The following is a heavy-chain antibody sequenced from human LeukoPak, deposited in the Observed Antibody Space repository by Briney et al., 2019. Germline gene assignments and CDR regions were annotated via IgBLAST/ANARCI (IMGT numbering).Heavy chain of an antibody. CDR1: GFTVKNNY. Sequence: GGSLRLSCAASGFTVKNNYMNWVRQAPGKGLEWVSGIYGDGSTYYADSVKGRFTLSRHSSKHTLFLQMNSLRAEDTAVYYCAIGSYCSGGSCYPLFVYWGRGALVTVSS. CDR3: AIGSYCSGGSCYPLFVY. V-gene: IGHV3-53*01. J-gene: IGHJ4*02. CDR2: IYGDGST. D-gene: IGHD2-15*01.